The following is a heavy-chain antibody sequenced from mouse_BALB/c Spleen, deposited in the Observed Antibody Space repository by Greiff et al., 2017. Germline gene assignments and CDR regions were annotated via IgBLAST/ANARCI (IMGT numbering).Heavy chain of an antibody. J-gene: IGHJ3*01. CDR2: IWAGGST. CDR3: AGNYAAWFAY. V-gene: IGHV2-9*02. CDR1: GFSLTSYG. Sequence: VQLQESGPGLVAPSQSLSITCTVSGFSLTSYGVHWVRQPPGKGLEWLGVIWAGGSTNYNSALMSRLSISKDNSKSQVFLKMNSLQTDDTAMYYCAGNYAAWFAYWGQGTLVTVSA. D-gene: IGHD2-1*01.